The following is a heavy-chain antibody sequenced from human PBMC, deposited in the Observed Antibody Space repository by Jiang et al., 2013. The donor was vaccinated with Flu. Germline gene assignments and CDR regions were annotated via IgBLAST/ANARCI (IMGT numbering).Heavy chain of an antibody. J-gene: IGHJ6*02. V-gene: IGHV1-69*01. D-gene: IGHD3-10*01. CDR2: IIPIFGEA. Sequence: QSGAEVKKPGSSVKVSCKASGGTFSRHAINWVRQAPGQGLEWMGGIIPIFGEANYAQKFQGRVTITADESTTTAYMELSSLRSEDTAMYYCARAHSYELGSHYPASFSYALDVWGHGTSVIVSS. CDR3: ARAHSYELGSHYPASFSYALDV. CDR1: GGTFSRHA.